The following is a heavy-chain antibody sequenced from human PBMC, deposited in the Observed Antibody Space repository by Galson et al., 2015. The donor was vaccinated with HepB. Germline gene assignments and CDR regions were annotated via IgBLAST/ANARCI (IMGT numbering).Heavy chain of an antibody. J-gene: IGHJ4*02. CDR1: GFTFSRYG. CDR3: AKDIHQGYQLLGGDY. CDR2: ISYDGSNK. D-gene: IGHD2-2*01. V-gene: IGHV3-30*18. Sequence: SLRLSCAASGFTFSRYGMHWVRQAPGKGLEWVAVISYDGSNKYYADSVKGRFTISRDNSKNTLYLQMNSLRAEDTAVYYCAKDIHQGYQLLGGDYWGQGTLVTVSS.